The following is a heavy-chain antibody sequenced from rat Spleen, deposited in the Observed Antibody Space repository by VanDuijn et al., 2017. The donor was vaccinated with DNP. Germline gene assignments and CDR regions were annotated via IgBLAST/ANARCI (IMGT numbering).Heavy chain of an antibody. CDR3: VREGTWMVVGCFEY. V-gene: IGHV2-30*01. CDR2: MWTGGIT. D-gene: IGHD1-12*02. CDR1: GFSLTSYP. J-gene: IGHJ2*01. Sequence: QVQLKESGPGLVQPSQTLSLTCTVSGFSLTSYPVHWVRQPSGKGLEWMGVMWTGGITEYNSALKSRLSISRDTSKGQVFFQMNSRQTEDTAIYFCVREGTWMVVGCFEYWGQGVMVTVSS.